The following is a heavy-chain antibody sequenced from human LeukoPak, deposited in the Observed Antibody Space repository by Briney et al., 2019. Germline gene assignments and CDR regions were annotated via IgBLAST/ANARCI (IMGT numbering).Heavy chain of an antibody. CDR1: SGSISSYY. Sequence: SETLSLTCTVSSGSISSYYWSWIRQPPGKGLEWIGYIYYSGSTNYNPSLKSRVTISVDTSKNQFSLKLSSVTAADTAVYYCARHHSGYSYGLGGGFDYWGQGTLVTVSS. V-gene: IGHV4-59*08. D-gene: IGHD5-18*01. CDR3: ARHHSGYSYGLGGGFDY. CDR2: IYYSGST. J-gene: IGHJ4*02.